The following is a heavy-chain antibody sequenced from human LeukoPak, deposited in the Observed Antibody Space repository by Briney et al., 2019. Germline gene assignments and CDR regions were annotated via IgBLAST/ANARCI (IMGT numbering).Heavy chain of an antibody. CDR2: INPNSGGT. Sequence: ASVKVSCKASGYTFTGYYMHLVRQAPGQGLEWMGWINPNSGGTNYAQKFQGRVTMTRDTSISTAYMELSRLRSDDTAVYYCARDIGIVVVPAARVSAFDIWGQGTMVTVSS. D-gene: IGHD2-2*01. CDR1: GYTFTGYY. V-gene: IGHV1-2*02. CDR3: ARDIGIVVVPAARVSAFDI. J-gene: IGHJ3*02.